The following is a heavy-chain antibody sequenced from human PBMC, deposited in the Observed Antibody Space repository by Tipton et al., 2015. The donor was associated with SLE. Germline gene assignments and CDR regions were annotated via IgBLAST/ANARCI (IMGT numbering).Heavy chain of an antibody. D-gene: IGHD1-26*01. J-gene: IGHJ3*02. CDR2: MNPNRGIS. CDR1: EYTFSDYY. V-gene: IGHV1-8*03. CDR3: ATLRSGSQRRGFDI. Sequence: QSGAEVKKPGASVKVSCKASEYTFSDYYIHWVRQATGQGFEWMGWMNPNRGISGYAQNFQDRVTITSDTSINTAYLELSSLRYEDTAVYYCATLRSGSQRRGFDIWGQGTLVTVSS.